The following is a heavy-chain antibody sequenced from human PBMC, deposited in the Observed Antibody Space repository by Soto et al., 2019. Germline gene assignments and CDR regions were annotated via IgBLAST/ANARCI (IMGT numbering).Heavy chain of an antibody. D-gene: IGHD2-15*01. V-gene: IGHV4-34*01. Sequence: QVQLQQWGAGLLKPSETLSLTCAVYGGSFSGYYWSWIRQPPGKGLEWIGEINHSGSTNYNPSLKSRVTQSVDTSKNQFSLKLSSVTAADTAVYYCARGKVVAATLFDYWGQGTLVTVSS. CDR2: INHSGST. J-gene: IGHJ4*02. CDR3: ARGKVVAATLFDY. CDR1: GGSFSGYY.